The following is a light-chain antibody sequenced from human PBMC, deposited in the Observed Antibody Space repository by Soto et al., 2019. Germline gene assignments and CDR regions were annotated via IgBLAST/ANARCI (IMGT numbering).Light chain of an antibody. CDR3: CSFAGGSTYV. CDR2: EGG. CDR1: SSDVGSYNL. V-gene: IGLV2-23*01. Sequence: QSALTQPASVSGSPGQSITLSCTGTSSDVGSYNLVSWYQQHPGKAPKLMISEGGKRPSGVSNRFSGSKSGNTASLTISGLQAEDEADYYCCSFAGGSTYVFGTWTKLTVL. J-gene: IGLJ1*01.